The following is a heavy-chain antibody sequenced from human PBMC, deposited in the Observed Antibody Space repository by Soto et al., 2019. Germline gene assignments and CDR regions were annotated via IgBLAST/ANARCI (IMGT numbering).Heavy chain of an antibody. J-gene: IGHJ5*02. CDR1: GGSISSYY. Sequence: QVQLQESGPGLVKPSETLSLTCTVSGGSISSYYWSWIRQPAGKGLEWIGRIYTSGSTNYNPSLKSRVTMTVATSKNQFALKLSSVTAADTAVYYCASLKYYDSSGYYFGHNWFDPWGQGTLVTVSS. V-gene: IGHV4-4*07. CDR2: IYTSGST. CDR3: ASLKYYDSSGYYFGHNWFDP. D-gene: IGHD3-22*01.